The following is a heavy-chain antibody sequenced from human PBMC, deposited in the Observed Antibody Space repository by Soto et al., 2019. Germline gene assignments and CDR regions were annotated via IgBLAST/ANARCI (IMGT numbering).Heavy chain of an antibody. D-gene: IGHD6-6*01. CDR2: IYWDDDK. CDR3: AHQYSTSSSDCFDF. Sequence: QITLKESGPTLVKPTQTLTLTCTFSGFSLSTRGVGVGWIRQPPGKALEWLALIYWDDDKRYSPSLKNRLTSTKDTSKNQVVLTMTTMDPVDTAPYYCAHQYSTSSSDCFDFWGQGTLVTVSS. V-gene: IGHV2-5*02. CDR1: GFSLSTRGVG. J-gene: IGHJ4*02.